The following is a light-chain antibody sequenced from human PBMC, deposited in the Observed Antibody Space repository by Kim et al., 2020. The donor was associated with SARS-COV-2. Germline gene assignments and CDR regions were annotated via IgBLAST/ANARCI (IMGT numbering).Light chain of an antibody. CDR2: GAS. CDR3: HQYNNWPPENT. J-gene: IGKJ2*01. V-gene: IGKV3-15*01. Sequence: VVTQSPAILSVSRGESVTLSCWASQNVASNVAWYQQRPGQAPRLLIYGASTRATGIPDRFSGGGSETRFTLTINSLQSEDLAVYYCHQYNNWPPENTFGQGTKLEI. CDR1: QNVASN.